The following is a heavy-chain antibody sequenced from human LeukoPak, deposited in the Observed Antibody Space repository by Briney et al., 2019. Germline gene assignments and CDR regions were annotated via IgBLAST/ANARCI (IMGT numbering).Heavy chain of an antibody. Sequence: SETLSLTCTVSGGSISSYYWSWIRQPPGKGLEWIGYIYYSGSTNYNPSLKSRVAISVDTSKNQFSLRLTSVTAADTAIYYCARDSPPGDEQVFGYWGQGTLVTVSS. J-gene: IGHJ4*02. CDR1: GGSISSYY. CDR2: IYYSGST. CDR3: ARDSPPGDEQVFGY. V-gene: IGHV4-59*12. D-gene: IGHD3-10*01.